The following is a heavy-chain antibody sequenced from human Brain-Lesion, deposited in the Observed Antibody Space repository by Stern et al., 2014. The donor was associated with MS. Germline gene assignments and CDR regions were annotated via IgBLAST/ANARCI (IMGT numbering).Heavy chain of an antibody. Sequence: QVQLVESGGCVVQPGRSLRLSCAASGFTFSYHAMHWVRQAPGKGLEWVALISSDGSDKNDADSVKGRFTISRDNSRNTLYLQMNSLRVDDTAVYYCARGGAVTTSDYYLDYWGQGILVTVSS. V-gene: IGHV3-30*01. CDR2: ISSDGSDK. CDR3: ARGGAVTTSDYYLDY. J-gene: IGHJ4*02. CDR1: GFTFSYHA. D-gene: IGHD4-17*01.